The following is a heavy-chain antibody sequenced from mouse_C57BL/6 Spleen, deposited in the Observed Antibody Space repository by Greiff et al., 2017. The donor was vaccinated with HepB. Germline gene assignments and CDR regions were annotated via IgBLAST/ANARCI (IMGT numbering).Heavy chain of an antibody. CDR3: ARGGPLGTTVVPLVDY. CDR1: GYTFTSYW. J-gene: IGHJ2*01. D-gene: IGHD1-1*01. Sequence: QVQLQQPGAELVMPGASVKLSCKASGYTFTSYWMHWVKQRPGQGLEWIGEIDPSDSYTNYNQKFKGKSTLTVDKSSSTAYMQLSSLTSEDSAVYYCARGGPLGTTVVPLVDYWGQGTTLTVSS. CDR2: IDPSDSYT. V-gene: IGHV1-69*01.